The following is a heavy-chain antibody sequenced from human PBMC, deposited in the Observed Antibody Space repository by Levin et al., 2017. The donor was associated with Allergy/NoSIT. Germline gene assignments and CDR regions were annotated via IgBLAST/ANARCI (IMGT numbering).Heavy chain of an antibody. CDR1: GGSISSYY. V-gene: IGHV4-59*01. CDR2: IYYSGST. CDR3: ARVGAVPHWAHGMDV. Sequence: SETLSLTCTVSGGSISSYYWSWIRQPPGKGLEWIGYIYYSGSTNYNPSLKSRVTISVDTSKNQFSLKLSSVTAADTAVYYCARVGAVPHWAHGMDVWGQGTTVTVSS. J-gene: IGHJ6*02. D-gene: IGHD1-26*01.